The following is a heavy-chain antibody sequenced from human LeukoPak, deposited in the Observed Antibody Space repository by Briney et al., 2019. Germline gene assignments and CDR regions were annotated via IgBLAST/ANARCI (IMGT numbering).Heavy chain of an antibody. J-gene: IGHJ4*02. D-gene: IGHD1-26*01. CDR3: ARGLGAAHFDY. V-gene: IGHV3-7*04. CDR2: IKQDGSEK. CDR1: GFTFSSYW. Sequence: PGGSLRLSCAASGFTFSSYWMSWVRQAPGKGLGWVASIKQDGSEKYYVDSVKGRFTISRDNAKNSLYLLMNSGRAEDTAVYYCARGLGAAHFDYWGQGTLVTVSS.